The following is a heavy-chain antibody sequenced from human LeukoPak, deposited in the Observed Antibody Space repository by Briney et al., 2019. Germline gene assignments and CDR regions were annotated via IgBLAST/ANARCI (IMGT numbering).Heavy chain of an antibody. D-gene: IGHD2-2*01. J-gene: IGHJ5*02. Sequence: SQTLSLTCAISGDSVSSNNAAWNWIRQSPSRGLEWLGRTYYRSKWYNDYAVSVKSRITINPDTSKNQFSLQLNSVTPEDTAVYYCARDYLLLPFSGRGWFDPWGQGTLVTVSS. CDR2: TYYRSKWYN. CDR1: GDSVSSNNAA. V-gene: IGHV6-1*01. CDR3: ARDYLLLPFSGRGWFDP.